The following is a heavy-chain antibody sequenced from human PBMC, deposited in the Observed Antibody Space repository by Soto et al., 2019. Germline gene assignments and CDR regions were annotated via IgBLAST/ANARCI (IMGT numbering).Heavy chain of an antibody. Sequence: GGSLRLSCAASGFTFSSYSMNWVRQAPGKGLEWVSYISSSSSTIYYADSVKGRFTISRDNAKNSLYLQMNSLRAEDRAGYYCASSYDSSGYYFDYWGQGTRVTVSS. D-gene: IGHD3-22*01. V-gene: IGHV3-48*04. CDR1: GFTFSSYS. J-gene: IGHJ4*02. CDR2: ISSSSSTI. CDR3: ASSYDSSGYYFDY.